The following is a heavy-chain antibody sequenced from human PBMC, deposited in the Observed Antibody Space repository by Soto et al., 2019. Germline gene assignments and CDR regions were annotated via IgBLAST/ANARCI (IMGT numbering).Heavy chain of an antibody. Sequence: SVKVSCKASGDTFNNYAISWVLQAPGQGLQWMGGIIPIYDSPSYAQGSHNRVTITADRSTSTAHLELNGLTSEDTAVYYCAASTFLSGVSGYFHLDFWGQGTLVTVSS. J-gene: IGHJ4*02. CDR2: IIPIYDSP. D-gene: IGHD3-3*01. V-gene: IGHV1-69*06. CDR1: GDTFNNYA. CDR3: AASTFLSGVSGYFHLDF.